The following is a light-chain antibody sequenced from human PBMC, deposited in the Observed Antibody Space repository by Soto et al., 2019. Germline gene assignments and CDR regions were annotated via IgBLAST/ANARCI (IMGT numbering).Light chain of an antibody. CDR1: QSVSSNY. V-gene: IGKV3-20*01. Sequence: EIVLTQSPCTLSLSPGERATLSCRASQSVSSNYLAWYQQKPGQAPRLLIYRASSRATGIPDRFSGSGSGTDFTLTISRLDPEDFAVYYCQQYGNSPWTFGQGTKVDIK. J-gene: IGKJ1*01. CDR2: RAS. CDR3: QQYGNSPWT.